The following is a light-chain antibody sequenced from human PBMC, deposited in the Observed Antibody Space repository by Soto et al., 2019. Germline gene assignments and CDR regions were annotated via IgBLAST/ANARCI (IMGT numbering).Light chain of an antibody. V-gene: IGKV3-15*01. Sequence: EIVMTQSPATLSASPGEGATLSCKAGQNVYNNLAWYHQRPGNPPRILIYDASTRATGISARFSGSGYGTEFTLTISRLLSEDFAVYFCKQCRNWPRTFGGGTKVEIK. CDR1: QNVYNN. J-gene: IGKJ4*01. CDR2: DAS. CDR3: KQCRNWPRT.